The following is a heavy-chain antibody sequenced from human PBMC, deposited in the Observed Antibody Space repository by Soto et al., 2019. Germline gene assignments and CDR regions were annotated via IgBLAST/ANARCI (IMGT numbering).Heavy chain of an antibody. D-gene: IGHD6-13*01. V-gene: IGHV1-8*01. CDR2: MNPNSGNT. CDR3: ACSSIAGYYYGMDV. CDR1: GYTFTSYD. Sequence: ASVKVSCKASGYTFTSYDINWVRQATGQGLEWMGWMNPNSGNTGYAQKFQGRVTMTRNTSISTAYMELSSLRSEDTAVYYCACSSIAGYYYGMDVWGQGTTVTGSS. J-gene: IGHJ6*02.